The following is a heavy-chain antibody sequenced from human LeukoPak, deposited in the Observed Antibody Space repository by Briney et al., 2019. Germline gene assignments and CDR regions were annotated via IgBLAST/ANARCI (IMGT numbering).Heavy chain of an antibody. CDR2: INPRGGST. Sequence: GSVKVSCKASGYTFTGYYMHWVRQAPGQGLEWMGIINPRGGSTDYAPKFQGRITMTRDTSRSTVYMELTSLRSEDTALYYCATAGRRLFGVLIPLSFDYWGQGTLVTVSS. J-gene: IGHJ4*02. V-gene: IGHV1-46*01. D-gene: IGHD3-3*01. CDR3: ATAGRRLFGVLIPLSFDY. CDR1: GYTFTGYY.